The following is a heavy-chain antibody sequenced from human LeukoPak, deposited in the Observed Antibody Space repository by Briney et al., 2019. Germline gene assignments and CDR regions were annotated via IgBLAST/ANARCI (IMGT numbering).Heavy chain of an antibody. CDR2: INPSGGST. Sequence: GASVKVSCKASGYTFTSYDINWVRQATGQGLEWMGIINPSGGSTSYAQKFQGRVAMTRDMSTSTVYMELSSLRSEDTAVYYCARAGRYYYDSSCPLGVWGKGTKVNVSS. V-gene: IGHV1-46*01. J-gene: IGHJ6*04. CDR3: ARAGRYYYDSSCPLGV. CDR1: GYTFTSYD. D-gene: IGHD3-22*01.